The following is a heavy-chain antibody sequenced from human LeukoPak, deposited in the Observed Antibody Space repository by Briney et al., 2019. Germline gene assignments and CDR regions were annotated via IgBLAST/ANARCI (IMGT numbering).Heavy chain of an antibody. J-gene: IGHJ6*04. D-gene: IGHD2-2*01. CDR2: IYYSGST. Sequence: SETPSLTCTVSGGSISSSSYYWGWIRQPPGKGLEWIGSIYYSGSTYYNPSLKSRVTISVDTSKNQFSLELSSVTAADTAVYYCARQRFVVVPAAIDVWGKGTTVTVSS. CDR1: GGSISSSSYY. CDR3: ARQRFVVVPAAIDV. V-gene: IGHV4-39*01.